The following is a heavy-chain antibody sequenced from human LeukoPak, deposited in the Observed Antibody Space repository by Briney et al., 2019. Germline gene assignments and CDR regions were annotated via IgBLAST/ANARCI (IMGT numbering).Heavy chain of an antibody. Sequence: GGSLRLSCEASRFTFSSAWMSWVRQAPGKGPEWVGRIKSKADGGAKDYAAPVKGRFSVSRDDSRNIFYLQMDSLKTEDTAVYYCTTAPYGGKDYWGQGTPVTVSS. J-gene: IGHJ4*02. CDR2: IKSKADGGAK. D-gene: IGHD4-23*01. CDR3: TTAPYGGKDY. CDR1: RFTFSSAW. V-gene: IGHV3-15*01.